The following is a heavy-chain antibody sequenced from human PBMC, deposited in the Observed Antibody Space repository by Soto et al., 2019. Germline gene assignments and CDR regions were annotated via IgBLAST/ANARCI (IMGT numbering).Heavy chain of an antibody. Sequence: GGSLRLSCAASGFTFNTYAMSWVRQAPGKGLEWVSLISRGGDATYYADSVKGRFTISRDNSKNTLYLQLSSLRAEDTAVYYCARVYSTDHYANSWGQGTLVTVSS. J-gene: IGHJ4*02. CDR1: GFTFNTYA. V-gene: IGHV3-23*01. CDR3: ARVYSTDHYANS. D-gene: IGHD6-13*01. CDR2: ISRGGDAT.